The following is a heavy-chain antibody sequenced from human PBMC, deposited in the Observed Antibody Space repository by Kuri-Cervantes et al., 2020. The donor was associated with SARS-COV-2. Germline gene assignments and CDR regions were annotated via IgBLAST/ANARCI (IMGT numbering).Heavy chain of an antibody. D-gene: IGHD3-10*01. CDR2: IYHSGST. V-gene: IGHV4-4*02. CDR1: GGSISSSNW. Sequence: GSLRLSCTVSGGSISSSNWWSWVRQPPGKGLEWIGYIYHSGSTYYNPSLKSRVTISVDRSKNQFSLKLSSVTAADTAVYYCARKSVRGIWFDPWGQGTLVTVSS. CDR3: ARKSVRGIWFDP. J-gene: IGHJ5*02.